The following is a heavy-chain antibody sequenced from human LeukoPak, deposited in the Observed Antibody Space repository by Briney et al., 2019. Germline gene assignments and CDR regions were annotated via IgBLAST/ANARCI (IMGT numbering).Heavy chain of an antibody. CDR2: INHSGST. CDR1: GGSFSGYY. Sequence: PSETLSLTCAVYGGSFSGYYWNWIRQPPGKGLEWIGEINHSGSTNYNPSLKSRVTISVDTSKNQFSLKLSSVTAADTAVYYCARADVTIFGVLSGNFDYWGQGTLVTVSS. V-gene: IGHV4-34*01. CDR3: ARADVTIFGVLSGNFDY. J-gene: IGHJ4*02. D-gene: IGHD3-3*01.